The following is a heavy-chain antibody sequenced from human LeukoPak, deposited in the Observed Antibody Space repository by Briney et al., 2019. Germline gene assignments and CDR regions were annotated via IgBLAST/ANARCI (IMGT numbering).Heavy chain of an antibody. V-gene: IGHV3-74*01. J-gene: IGHJ6*04. Sequence: GGSLRLSCAASGFTFSSYWMHWVRQAPGKGLVWVSRINSDGSSTSYVDSVKGRFTISRDNAKNTLYLQMNSLRAEDTAVYYCARGRNTMVRGSPYGMDVWGKGTTVTVSS. D-gene: IGHD3-10*01. CDR3: ARGRNTMVRGSPYGMDV. CDR1: GFTFSSYW. CDR2: INSDGSST.